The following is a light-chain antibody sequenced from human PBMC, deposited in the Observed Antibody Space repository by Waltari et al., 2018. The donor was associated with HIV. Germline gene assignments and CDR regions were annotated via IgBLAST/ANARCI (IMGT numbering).Light chain of an antibody. CDR1: SSNIGAGYD. V-gene: IGLV1-40*01. Sequence: QSVLTQPPSVSGAPGQRVTISCTGSSSNIGAGYDVHWYQQLPGTAPKLLIYGTSNRPSGVPDRFSGSKSVTSASLAITGLQAEDEADYYCQSYDSSLSAYVVFGGGTKLTVL. CDR3: QSYDSSLSAYVV. CDR2: GTS. J-gene: IGLJ2*01.